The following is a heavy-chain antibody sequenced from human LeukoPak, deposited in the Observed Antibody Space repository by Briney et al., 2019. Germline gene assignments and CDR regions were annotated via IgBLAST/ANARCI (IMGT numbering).Heavy chain of an antibody. Sequence: GASVKVSCKASGYTFTGYYMDWVRQAPGQGLEWMGRINPNSGGTNYAQKFQGRVTMTGDTSISTAYMELSRLTSDDTAVHYCARGLGGNYPGNWGQGTQVTVSS. CDR2: INPNSGGT. D-gene: IGHD2-21*01. CDR1: GYTFTGYY. V-gene: IGHV1-2*02. CDR3: ARGLGGNYPGN. J-gene: IGHJ4*02.